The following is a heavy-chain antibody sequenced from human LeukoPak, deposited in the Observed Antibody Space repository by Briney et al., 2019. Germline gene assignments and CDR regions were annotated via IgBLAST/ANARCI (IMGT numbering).Heavy chain of an antibody. Sequence: SETLSLTCTVSGRSIRSHYWSWIRQPRGRGLECLGYIYYSWSTNYHPSRKGRVPISVDTSKNQFSLKLSSVTAADTAVYYCARDHWGITMVRGRGDYYYYYMDVWGKGTTVTVFS. CDR3: ARDHWGITMVRGRGDYYYYYMDV. J-gene: IGHJ6*03. CDR1: GRSIRSHY. V-gene: IGHV4-59*11. CDR2: IYYSWST. D-gene: IGHD3-10*01.